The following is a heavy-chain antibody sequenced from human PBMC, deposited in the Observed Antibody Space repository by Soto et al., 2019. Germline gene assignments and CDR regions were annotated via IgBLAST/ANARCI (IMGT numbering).Heavy chain of an antibody. V-gene: IGHV1-18*01. CDR2: ISAYNGNT. CDR1: GYTYTSYG. CDR3: ARDRGAYGMDV. J-gene: IGHJ6*02. Sequence: QVQLVQSGAEVKKPGASVKVSCKASGYTYTSYGIGRVRQAPGQGLEWMGWISAYNGNTNYAQKLQGRVTMTTDTSTSTAYMELRSLTSDDTAVYYCARDRGAYGMDVWGQGTTVTVSS.